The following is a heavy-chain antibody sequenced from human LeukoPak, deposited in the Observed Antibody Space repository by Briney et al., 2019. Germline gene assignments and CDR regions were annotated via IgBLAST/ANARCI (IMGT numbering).Heavy chain of an antibody. J-gene: IGHJ4*02. Sequence: SETLSLTCTVSGGSISSYYWSWIRQPPGKGLEWIGHIYYSGSTNYNPSLESRVTVSVDTSKNHFSLKLSSVTAADTAVYYCARARYSYGPGEFDYWGQGTLVTVSS. CDR3: ARARYSYGPGEFDY. V-gene: IGHV4-59*01. D-gene: IGHD5-18*01. CDR1: GGSISSYY. CDR2: IYYSGST.